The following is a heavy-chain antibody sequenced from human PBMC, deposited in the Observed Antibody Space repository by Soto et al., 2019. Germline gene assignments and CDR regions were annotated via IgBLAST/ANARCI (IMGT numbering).Heavy chain of an antibody. CDR3: ARLLWFGESNNWFDP. D-gene: IGHD3-10*01. CDR2: IYYSGST. V-gene: IGHV4-59*01. CDR1: GGSISSYY. J-gene: IGHJ5*02. Sequence: SETLSLTCTVSGGSISSYYWSWIRQPPGKGLEWIGFIYYSGSTNYNPSLKSRVTISVDTSKNQFSLKLGSVTAADTAVYYCARLLWFGESNNWFDPWGQGTLVTVSS.